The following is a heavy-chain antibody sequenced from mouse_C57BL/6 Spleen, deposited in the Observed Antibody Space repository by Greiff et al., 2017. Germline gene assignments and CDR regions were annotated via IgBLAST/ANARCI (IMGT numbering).Heavy chain of an antibody. CDR2: IDPSDSET. CDR1: GYTFTSYW. CDR3: ARARGSSYWYFDV. J-gene: IGHJ1*03. V-gene: IGHV1-52*01. Sequence: QVQLQQPGAELVRPGSSVKLSCKASGYTFTSYWMHWVQQRPIQGLEWIGNIDPSDSETHYNQKFKDKATLTVDKSSSTAYMQLSSLTSEDSAVYYCARARGSSYWYFDVWGTGTTVTVSS. D-gene: IGHD1-1*01.